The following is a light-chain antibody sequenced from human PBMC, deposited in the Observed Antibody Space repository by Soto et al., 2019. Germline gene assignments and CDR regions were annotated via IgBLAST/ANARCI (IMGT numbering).Light chain of an antibody. J-gene: IGKJ1*01. CDR1: QSISSY. V-gene: IGKV1-5*01. CDR3: QQYNSYTWT. Sequence: DIQMTQSPSSLSASVADRVTITCRASQSISSYLNWYQQKPGKAPKLLIYDASSLESGVPSRFSGSGSGTEFTLTISSLQPDDFATYYCQQYNSYTWTFGQGTKVDIK. CDR2: DAS.